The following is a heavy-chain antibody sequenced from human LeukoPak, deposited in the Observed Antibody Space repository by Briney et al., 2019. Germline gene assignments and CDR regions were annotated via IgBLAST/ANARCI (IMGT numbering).Heavy chain of an antibody. V-gene: IGHV3-9*01. CDR1: GFTFDDYA. D-gene: IGHD3-22*01. J-gene: IGHJ6*03. CDR2: ISWNSGSI. Sequence: GGSLRLSCAASGFTFDDYAMHWVRQAPGKGLEWVSGISWNSGSIGYADSVKGRFTISRDNAKNSLYLQMNSLRAEDTAVYYCARDINYYDNGGYDFYYYMDVWGKGTTVTVSS. CDR3: ARDINYYDNGGYDFYYYMDV.